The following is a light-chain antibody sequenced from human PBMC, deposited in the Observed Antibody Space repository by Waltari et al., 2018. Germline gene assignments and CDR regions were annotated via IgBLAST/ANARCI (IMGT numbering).Light chain of an antibody. CDR2: DTS. CDR3: QQRRNWPLT. V-gene: IGKV3-11*01. J-gene: IGKJ4*01. Sequence: ELVSIPSPATLSLSPGERATISCRASQSVNWYLAWYQQRPGQAPRLPIFDTSNRATGIPARFSGSGSETDFTLTISSLETDDSAVYYCQQRRNWPLTFGGGTKVEIK. CDR1: QSVNWY.